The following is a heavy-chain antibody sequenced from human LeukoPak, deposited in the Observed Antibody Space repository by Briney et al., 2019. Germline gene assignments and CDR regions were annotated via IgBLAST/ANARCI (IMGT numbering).Heavy chain of an antibody. CDR1: GGSISSGGYY. CDR3: ARFLRFLEWAFDY. J-gene: IGHJ4*02. CDR2: IYYSGST. D-gene: IGHD3-3*01. Sequence: PSETLSLTCTVSGGSISSGGYYWSWIRQHPGKGLEWIGYIYYSGSTYYNPSLKSRVTILVDTSKNQFSLKLSSVTAADTAVYYCARFLRFLEWAFDYWGQGTLVTVSS. V-gene: IGHV4-31*03.